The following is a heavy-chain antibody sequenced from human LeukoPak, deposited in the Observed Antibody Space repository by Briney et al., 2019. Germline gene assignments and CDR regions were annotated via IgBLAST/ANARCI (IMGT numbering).Heavy chain of an antibody. Sequence: GGSLRLSCAASGFTFSSYWMHWVRQAPGKGLVWVSRINSDGSSTSYADSVKGRFTISRDNAKNTLYLQMNSLRAEDTAVYYCAKDRGDIVVVINDAFDIWGQGTMVTVSS. J-gene: IGHJ3*02. CDR2: INSDGSST. CDR3: AKDRGDIVVVINDAFDI. D-gene: IGHD3-22*01. V-gene: IGHV3-74*01. CDR1: GFTFSSYW.